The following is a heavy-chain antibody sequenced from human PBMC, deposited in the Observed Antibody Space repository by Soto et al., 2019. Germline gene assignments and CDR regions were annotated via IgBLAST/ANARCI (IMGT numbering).Heavy chain of an antibody. Sequence: SETLSLTCTVSGGSISSYYWSWIRQPPGKGLEWIGYIYYSGNTIYNPSLRSRATISVDTSKNQFSLNLSSVTAEDTAVYYCARGLGTSTLSLHHDYWGQGTLVTV. J-gene: IGHJ4*02. CDR3: ARGLGTSTLSLHHDY. CDR1: GGSISSYY. V-gene: IGHV4-59*01. CDR2: IYYSGNT. D-gene: IGHD2-21*01.